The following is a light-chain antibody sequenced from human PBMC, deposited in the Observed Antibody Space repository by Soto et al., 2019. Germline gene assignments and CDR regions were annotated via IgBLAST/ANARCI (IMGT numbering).Light chain of an antibody. CDR3: QSYDISLSVSVI. J-gene: IGLJ2*01. Sequence: SVLTQPPSVSGAPGQRVTLSCTGSSSNIGAGYDVQWYQQLPGAAPKLLIFGNSNRPSGVPDRFSGSRSGTSASLAITGLQAEDEADYFCQSYDISLSVSVIFGGGTKVTVL. CDR2: GNS. CDR1: SSNIGAGYD. V-gene: IGLV1-40*01.